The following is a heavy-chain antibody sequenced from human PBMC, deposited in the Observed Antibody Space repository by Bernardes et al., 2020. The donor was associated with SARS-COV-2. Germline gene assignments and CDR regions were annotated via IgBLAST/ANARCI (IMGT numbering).Heavy chain of an antibody. Sequence: GGSLRPSCAAPGFTLDYYGLSLVRPAPRKGLEWVSCINWNGGSTGYADSVKGRFTISRDNAKNSLYLQMNSLRAEDTAVYYCARDPYTVWGQGTLVTVSS. V-gene: IGHV3-20*04. CDR2: INWNGGST. CDR1: GFTLDYYG. CDR3: ARDPYTV. D-gene: IGHD3-16*01. J-gene: IGHJ4*02.